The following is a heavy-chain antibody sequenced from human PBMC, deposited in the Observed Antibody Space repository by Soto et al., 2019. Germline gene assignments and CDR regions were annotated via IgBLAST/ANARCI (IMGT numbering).Heavy chain of an antibody. V-gene: IGHV4-38-2*01. D-gene: IGHD2-15*01. CDR2: IYHSGST. J-gene: IGHJ3*02. Sequence: WGTLSLTCAVSGYSISSDSNWGGIRDPPGKGLEWIGSIYHSGSTYYNPSLKSRVTISVDTSKNQFSLKLSSVTAADTAVYYCASILVVAAHDAFDIWGQGTMVTVSS. CDR3: ASILVVAAHDAFDI. CDR1: GYSISSDSN.